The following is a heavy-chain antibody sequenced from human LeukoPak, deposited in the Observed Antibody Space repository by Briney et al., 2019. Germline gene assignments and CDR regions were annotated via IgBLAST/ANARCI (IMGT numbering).Heavy chain of an antibody. V-gene: IGHV1-46*01. Sequence: ASVKVSCKASGYTFTSYYMHWVRQAPGQGLEWMGIINPSGGSTSYAQKFQGRVTMTRDTSTSTVYMELSSLRSEVTAVYYCARLPARAIPPQGFDYWGQGTLVTVSS. CDR3: ARLPARAIPPQGFDY. D-gene: IGHD2-2*02. CDR2: INPSGGST. J-gene: IGHJ4*02. CDR1: GYTFTSYY.